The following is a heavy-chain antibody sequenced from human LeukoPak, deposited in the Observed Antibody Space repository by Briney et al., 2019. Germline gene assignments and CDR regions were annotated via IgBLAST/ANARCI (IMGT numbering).Heavy chain of an antibody. Sequence: GASVKVSCKASGYTFTSYGISWVRQAPGQGLEWMGWISAYNGNTNYAQKLQGRVTMTTDTSTSTAYMELRSLRSDDTAVYYCARDRVVVAATRCWFDPWGQGTLVTVSS. CDR3: ARDRVVVAATRCWFDP. D-gene: IGHD2-15*01. CDR1: GYTFTSYG. CDR2: ISAYNGNT. V-gene: IGHV1-18*01. J-gene: IGHJ5*02.